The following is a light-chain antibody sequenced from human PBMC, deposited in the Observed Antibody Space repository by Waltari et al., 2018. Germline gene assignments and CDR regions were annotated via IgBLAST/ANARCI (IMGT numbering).Light chain of an antibody. CDR2: DAS. Sequence: EIVLTQSPATLSLSPGESATLSCRASQSIGTYLAWYQQTPGQAPRLLIYDASNRATGIPPRFSCSGSGTDFILTISSLEPEDFAVYYCQQRSGWPQTFGQGTNVEI. CDR3: QQRSGWPQT. CDR1: QSIGTY. J-gene: IGKJ1*01. V-gene: IGKV3-11*01.